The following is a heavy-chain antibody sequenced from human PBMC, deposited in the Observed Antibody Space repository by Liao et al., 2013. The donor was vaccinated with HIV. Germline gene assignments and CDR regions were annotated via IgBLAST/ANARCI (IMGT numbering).Heavy chain of an antibody. CDR1: DASISSGRYY. V-gene: IGHV4-61*02. D-gene: IGHD2-2*02. CDR2: ISTSGST. CDR3: ARGPTYTSSSGGTFDL. J-gene: IGHJ3*01. Sequence: QVQLQESGPGLVKPSQTLSLTCSVSDASISSGRYYWSWIRQPAGKGLEWIGHISTSGSTNYNPSLKSRVSISVDTSKNQFSLKVNSVTAADTAVYYCARGPTYTSSSGGTFDLWGQGTLVTVSS.